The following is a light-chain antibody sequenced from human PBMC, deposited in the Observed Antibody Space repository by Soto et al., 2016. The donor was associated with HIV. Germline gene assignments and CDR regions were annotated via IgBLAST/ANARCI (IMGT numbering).Light chain of an antibody. CDR3: QQTNSFPRT. J-gene: IGKJ2*01. Sequence: DIQMTQSPSSLSASIGDRVTITCRASQGITSDLGWYQQKPGKAPKRLIYSASSLQSGVPSRFSGSGSGTEFTLTISSLQPEDFATYYCQQTNSFPRTFGQGTKLEIK. CDR1: QGITSD. CDR2: SAS. V-gene: IGKV1-17*01.